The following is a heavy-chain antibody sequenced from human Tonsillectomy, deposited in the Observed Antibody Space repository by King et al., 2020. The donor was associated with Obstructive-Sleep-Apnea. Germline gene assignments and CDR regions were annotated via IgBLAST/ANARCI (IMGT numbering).Heavy chain of an antibody. CDR1: GFTFSSYA. CDR2: ISYDGSNK. D-gene: IGHD4-17*01. V-gene: IGHV3-30*04. J-gene: IGHJ4*02. Sequence: VQLVESGGGVVQPGRSLRLSCAASGFTFSSYAMHWVRQAPGKGLEWVAVISYDGSNKYYADSVKGRFTISRDNSKNTLYLQMNSLRAEDTAVYYCARGSYGDYVLSPFDYWGQGTLVTVSS. CDR3: ARGSYGDYVLSPFDY.